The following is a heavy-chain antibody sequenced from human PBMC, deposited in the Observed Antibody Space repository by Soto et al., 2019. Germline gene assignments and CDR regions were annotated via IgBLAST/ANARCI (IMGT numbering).Heavy chain of an antibody. D-gene: IGHD2-2*01. J-gene: IGHJ5*02. CDR2: INPSGGST. Sequence: ASVKVSCKASGYTFTSYYMHWVRQAPGQGLEWMGIINPSGGSTSYAQKFQGRVTMTRDTSTSTVYMELSSLRSEDTAVYYCARVSCSSTSCTTRGNWFDPWGQGTLVTVS. CDR3: ARVSCSSTSCTTRGNWFDP. V-gene: IGHV1-46*01. CDR1: GYTFTSYY.